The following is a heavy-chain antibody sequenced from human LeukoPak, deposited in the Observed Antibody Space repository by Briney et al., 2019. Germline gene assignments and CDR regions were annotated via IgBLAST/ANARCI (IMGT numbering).Heavy chain of an antibody. CDR2: IYYSGST. D-gene: IGHD6-13*01. Sequence: SETLSLTCTVSGGSISSSSYYWGWIRQPPEKGLEWIGSIYYSGSTYYNPSLKSRVTISVDTSKNQFSLKLSSVTAADTAVYYCAREKVYSSSWYGDYWGQGTLVTVSS. J-gene: IGHJ4*02. CDR3: AREKVYSSSWYGDY. CDR1: GGSISSSSYY. V-gene: IGHV4-39*07.